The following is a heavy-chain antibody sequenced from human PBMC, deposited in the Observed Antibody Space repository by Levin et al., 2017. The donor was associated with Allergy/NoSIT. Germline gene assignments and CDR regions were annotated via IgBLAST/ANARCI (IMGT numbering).Heavy chain of an antibody. V-gene: IGHV3-33*01. Sequence: QSGGSLRLSYAASGFIFRSFGMHWVRQAPGKGLEWVANIWYDGSNDYYLDSVKGRLTISRDNSKSTLYLQMDSLRAEDTAVYYCARDMDGVPAAPDYWGQGTLVSVSS. CDR1: GFIFRSFG. J-gene: IGHJ4*02. CDR3: ARDMDGVPAAPDY. CDR2: IWYDGSND. D-gene: IGHD2-2*01.